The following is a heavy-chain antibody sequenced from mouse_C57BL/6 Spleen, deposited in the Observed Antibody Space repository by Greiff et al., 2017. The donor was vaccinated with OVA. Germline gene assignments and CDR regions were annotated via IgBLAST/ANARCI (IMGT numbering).Heavy chain of an antibody. D-gene: IGHD3-1*01. J-gene: IGHJ3*01. CDR1: GFSFNTYA. CDR2: IRSKSNNYAT. CDR3: VRQGLRGSWFAY. Sequence: EVKVVESGGGLVQPKGSLKLSCAASGFSFNTYAMNWVRQAPGKGLEWVARIRSKSNNYATYYADSVKDRFTISRDDSESMLYLQMNNLKTEDTAMYYCVRQGLRGSWFAYWGQGTLVTVSA. V-gene: IGHV10-1*01.